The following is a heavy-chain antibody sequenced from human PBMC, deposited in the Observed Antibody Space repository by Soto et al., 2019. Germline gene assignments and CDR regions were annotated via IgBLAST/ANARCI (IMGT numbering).Heavy chain of an antibody. J-gene: IGHJ4*02. CDR1: GASITSHY. D-gene: IGHD1-26*01. V-gene: IGHV4-59*08. Sequence: QVQLQESGPGLVKPSETLSLTCNVSGASITSHYWTWIRQSPGKGLEWIGDMFYGGTANYNPSLRGLVTISLDPSKNQFSLKLSSGTAADTSVYYCARNRGYYVTDYWGQGTLVTVSS. CDR3: ARNRGYYVTDY. CDR2: MFYGGTA.